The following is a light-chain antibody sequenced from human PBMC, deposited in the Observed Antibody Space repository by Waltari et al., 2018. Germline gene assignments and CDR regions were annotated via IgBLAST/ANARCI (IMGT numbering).Light chain of an antibody. CDR3: QQFDSVPYT. Sequence: DIQMTQSTYPLSASVGDRVTITCQASQGISKFVNWYQHKAGKAPKLLIHDATRLEVGVPSRFTGSGSGTDFTFTVSSLQPEDIATYYCQQFDSVPYTFGQGTKLEI. J-gene: IGKJ2*01. CDR1: QGISKF. V-gene: IGKV1-33*01. CDR2: DAT.